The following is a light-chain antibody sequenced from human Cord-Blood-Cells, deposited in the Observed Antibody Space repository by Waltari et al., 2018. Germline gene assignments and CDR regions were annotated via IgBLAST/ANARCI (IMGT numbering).Light chain of an antibody. CDR3: QQYYSTPWT. J-gene: IGKJ1*01. V-gene: IGKV4-1*01. CDR2: WAS. Sequence: DIVMTQSPDSLAVSMGERAPINSKSSQSVLYSSNNKNYLAWYQQKPGQPPKLIIYWASTRESGVPDRFSGSGSGTDFTLTISSLQAEDVAVYYCQQYYSTPWTFGQGTKVEIK. CDR1: QSVLYSSNNKNY.